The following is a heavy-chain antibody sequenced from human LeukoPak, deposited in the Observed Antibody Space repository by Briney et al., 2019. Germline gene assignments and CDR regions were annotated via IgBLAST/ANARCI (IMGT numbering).Heavy chain of an antibody. CDR1: GGTFSSYA. CDR2: IIPIFGTA. J-gene: IGHJ6*03. CDR3: ARATSPYYYYYYMDV. D-gene: IGHD1-26*01. V-gene: IGHV1-69*13. Sequence: SVTVSCTASGGTFSSYAISWVRQAPGQGLEWMGGIIPIFGTANYAQKFQGRVTITADESTSTAYMELSSLRSEDTAVYYCARATSPYYYYYYMDVWGKGTTVTVSS.